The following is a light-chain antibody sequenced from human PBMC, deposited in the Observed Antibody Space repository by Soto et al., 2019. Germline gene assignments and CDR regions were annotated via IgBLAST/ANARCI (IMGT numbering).Light chain of an antibody. Sequence: EIVLTQSPGTLSLSPGERVTLSCRASQSVSSSYLAWYQQKPGQAPRLLIYGASSRATGIPDRFSGSGSGTDFTLTISRLEPEDCAVYYCQQYGSSPLTFGGVTKVEIK. CDR2: GAS. V-gene: IGKV3-20*01. J-gene: IGKJ4*01. CDR1: QSVSSSY. CDR3: QQYGSSPLT.